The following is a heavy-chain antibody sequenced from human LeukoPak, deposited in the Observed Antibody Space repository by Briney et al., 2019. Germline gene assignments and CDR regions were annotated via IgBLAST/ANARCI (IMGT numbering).Heavy chain of an antibody. D-gene: IGHD3-3*01. Sequence: SSETLSLTCTVSGVSISTYYWTWIRQPPGKGLEWIGYIYYSGSTNYNPSLKSRVTISVDTSKNQFSLKLSSVTAADTAVYYCARVYYDFWSGSRWNYFDYWGQGTLVTVSS. J-gene: IGHJ4*02. CDR2: IYYSGST. V-gene: IGHV4-59*01. CDR1: GVSISTYY. CDR3: ARVYYDFWSGSRWNYFDY.